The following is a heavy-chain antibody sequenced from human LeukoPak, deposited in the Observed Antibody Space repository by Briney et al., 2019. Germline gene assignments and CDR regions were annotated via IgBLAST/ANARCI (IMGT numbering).Heavy chain of an antibody. Sequence: SQTLSLTCTVSGGSISSGGYYWSWIRQHPGKGLEWIGYIYYSGSTYYNPSLKSRVTISVDTSKNQFSLKLSSVTAADTAVYYCARGELLTFFDYWGQGTLVTVSS. CDR1: GGSISSGGYY. CDR3: ARGELLTFFDY. CDR2: IYYSGST. V-gene: IGHV4-31*03. J-gene: IGHJ4*02. D-gene: IGHD3-10*01.